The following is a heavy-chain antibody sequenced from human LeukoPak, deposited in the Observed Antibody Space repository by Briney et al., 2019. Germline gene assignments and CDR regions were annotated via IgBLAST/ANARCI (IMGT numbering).Heavy chain of an antibody. V-gene: IGHV3-7*01. CDR2: IKPDGSEK. CDR1: GFTFSSYW. J-gene: IGHJ4*02. Sequence: GGSLRLSCAASGFTFSSYWMNWVRQAPGKGLEWVANIKPDGSEKYYVDSVEGRFTISKDNAKHSLYLQLDRLRAEDTAVYYCARVLAAAGTEVYYFDSWGQGTLVTVSS. D-gene: IGHD6-13*01. CDR3: ARVLAAAGTEVYYFDS.